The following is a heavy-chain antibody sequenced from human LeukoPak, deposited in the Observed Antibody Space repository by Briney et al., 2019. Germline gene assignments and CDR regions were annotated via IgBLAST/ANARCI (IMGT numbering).Heavy chain of an antibody. CDR2: IYNSGTT. V-gene: IGHV4-31*03. J-gene: IGHJ4*02. CDR3: ARDNHYFDY. D-gene: IGHD1-14*01. CDR1: GGSISSSGYY. Sequence: PSETLSLTCTVSGGSISSSGYYWNWIRQLPGKGLEWIGYIYNSGTTYYNPSLKSRVTISVDSSKNQFSLQLTSVTAADTAVYYCARDNHYFDYWGQGTLVTVSS.